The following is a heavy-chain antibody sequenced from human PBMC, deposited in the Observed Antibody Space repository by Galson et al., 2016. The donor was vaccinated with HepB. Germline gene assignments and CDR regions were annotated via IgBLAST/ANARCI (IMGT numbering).Heavy chain of an antibody. CDR1: GYTFDSYW. Sequence: QSGAEVKKPGESLRISCKGSGYTFDSYWIGWVRQLPGKGLEWMGIIYPDDSESKYSPDLEGQVTMSVDKSVSTAYLQWSSLKASDTAMYYCARHKKGSVATHDAFAIWGRGTMVTVSS. CDR2: IYPDDSES. CDR3: ARHKKGSVATHDAFAI. V-gene: IGHV5-51*01. D-gene: IGHD2-15*01. J-gene: IGHJ3*02.